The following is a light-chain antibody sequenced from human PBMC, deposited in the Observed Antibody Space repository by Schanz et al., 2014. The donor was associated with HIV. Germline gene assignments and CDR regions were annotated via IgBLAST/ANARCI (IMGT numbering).Light chain of an antibody. CDR2: GVD. CDR3: CSYISGNTWV. CDR1: SSDIGPYNC. V-gene: IGLV2-14*03. J-gene: IGLJ3*02. Sequence: QSALTQPASVSGSPGQSISISCTGTSSDIGPYNCVSWYQQRPGKAPKLVISGVDYRPSGVSSRFSGSKSGSAASLTISGLQAEDEADYYCCSYISGNTWVFGGGTKLTVL.